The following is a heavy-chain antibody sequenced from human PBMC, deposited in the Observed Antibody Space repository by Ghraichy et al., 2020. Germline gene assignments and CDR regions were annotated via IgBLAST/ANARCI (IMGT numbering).Heavy chain of an antibody. CDR1: GYILSNYG. D-gene: IGHD2-8*01. V-gene: IGHV1-24*01. CDR2: FDPEDGET. J-gene: IGHJ6*02. CDR3: ATPSMRINYYGMDV. Sequence: ASVKVSCKASGYILSNYGISWVRQAPGQGLEWMGGFDPEDGETIYAQKFQGRVTMTEDTSTDTAYMELSSLRSEDTAVYYCATPSMRINYYGMDVWGQGTTVTVSS.